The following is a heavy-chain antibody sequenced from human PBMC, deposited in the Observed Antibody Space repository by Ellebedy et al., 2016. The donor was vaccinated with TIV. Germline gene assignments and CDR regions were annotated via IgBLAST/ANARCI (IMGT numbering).Heavy chain of an antibody. Sequence: ASVKVSCKASGGTFSSYAISWVRQAPGQGLEWMGGIIPILGIANYAQKFQGRVTITADKSTSTAYMELSSLRSEDTAVYYCAGTRGYSSGSEYFQHWGQGTLVTVSS. D-gene: IGHD6-19*01. CDR1: GGTFSSYA. CDR3: AGTRGYSSGSEYFQH. CDR2: IIPILGIA. J-gene: IGHJ1*01. V-gene: IGHV1-69*10.